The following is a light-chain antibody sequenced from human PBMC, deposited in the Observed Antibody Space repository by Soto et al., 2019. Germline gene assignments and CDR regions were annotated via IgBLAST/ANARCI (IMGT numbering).Light chain of an antibody. Sequence: DIQMTQSPSTLSASVGDRVTITCRASQSITTWLAWYQQKPGKAPKLLIYKATNLQSGFPSRFSGSGSGTEFSLTISSRQPDDFATYYCQRDNDYQYIFGQGTKLEIK. J-gene: IGKJ2*01. V-gene: IGKV1-5*03. CDR1: QSITTW. CDR3: QRDNDYQYI. CDR2: KAT.